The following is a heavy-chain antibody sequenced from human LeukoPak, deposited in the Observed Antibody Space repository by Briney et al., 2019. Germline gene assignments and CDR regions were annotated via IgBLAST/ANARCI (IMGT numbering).Heavy chain of an antibody. V-gene: IGHV3-30*04. D-gene: IGHD3-3*01. Sequence: GRSLRLSCAASGFTFSSYAMHWVRQAPGKGLEWVAVISYDGSNKYYADSVKGRFTISRDNSKNTLYLQMNSLRAEDTAVYYCARDFGAGATYHLFDPWGQGNLV. J-gene: IGHJ5*01. CDR3: ARDFGAGATYHLFDP. CDR2: ISYDGSNK. CDR1: GFTFSSYA.